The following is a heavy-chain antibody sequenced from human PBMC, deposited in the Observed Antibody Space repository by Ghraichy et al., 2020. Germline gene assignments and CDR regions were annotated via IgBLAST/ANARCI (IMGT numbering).Heavy chain of an antibody. J-gene: IGHJ4*02. D-gene: IGHD1-14*01. CDR2: ISPYNGDT. V-gene: IGHV1-18*01. Sequence: ASVKVSCKTSGYTFTAYGLSWVRQAPGQGLEWMGWISPYNGDTKYARNLQDRVTMTTDTSTATAYMHLRSLRSDDTAVYYCAREPPCEPVTDSSDIWGQGTLVTVSS. CDR1: GYTFTAYG. CDR3: AREPPCEPVTDSSDI.